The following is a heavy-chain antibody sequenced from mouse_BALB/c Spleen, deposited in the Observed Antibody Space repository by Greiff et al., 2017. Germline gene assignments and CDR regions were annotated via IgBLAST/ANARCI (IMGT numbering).Heavy chain of an antibody. CDR1: GYTFTSYW. CDR2: INPSTGYT. Sequence: VQLQQSGAELAKPGASVKMSCKASGYTFTSYWMHWVKQRPGQGLEWIGYINPSTGYTEYNQKFKDKATLTADKSSSTAYMQLSSLTSEDSAVYYCARSEGIYYYGSSYCYAMDYWGQGTSVTVSS. V-gene: IGHV1-7*01. D-gene: IGHD1-1*01. J-gene: IGHJ4*01. CDR3: ARSEGIYYYGSSYCYAMDY.